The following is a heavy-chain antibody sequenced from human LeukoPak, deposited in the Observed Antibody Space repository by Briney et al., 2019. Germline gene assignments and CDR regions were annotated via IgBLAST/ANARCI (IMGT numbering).Heavy chain of an antibody. Sequence: GGSLRLSCAASGFTFSNYAMSWVRQAPGKGLEWVSGISGAGSGTYYADSVKGRFTISRDNSKSTLYLQMNSLGAEDTAVYYRAKARGFLGRLADYWGQGTLVTVSS. CDR2: ISGAGSGT. D-gene: IGHD3-3*01. CDR1: GFTFSNYA. V-gene: IGHV3-23*01. J-gene: IGHJ4*02. CDR3: AKARGFLGRLADY.